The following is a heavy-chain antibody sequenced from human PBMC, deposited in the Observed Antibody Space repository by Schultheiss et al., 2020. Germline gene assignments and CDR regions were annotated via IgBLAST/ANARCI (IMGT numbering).Heavy chain of an antibody. CDR1: GGTFSSYA. Sequence: SVTVSCKASGGTFSSYAISWVRQAPGQGLEWMGGIIPIFGTANYAQKFQGRVTITADESTSTAYMELSSLRSEDTAVYYCARDAPWEDCSSTSCYRNNWFDPWGQGTLVTGCS. J-gene: IGHJ5*02. V-gene: IGHV1-69*13. CDR2: IIPIFGTA. D-gene: IGHD2-2*01. CDR3: ARDAPWEDCSSTSCYRNNWFDP.